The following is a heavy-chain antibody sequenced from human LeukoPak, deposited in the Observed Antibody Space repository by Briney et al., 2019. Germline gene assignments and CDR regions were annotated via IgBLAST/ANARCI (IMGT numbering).Heavy chain of an antibody. D-gene: IGHD6-19*01. V-gene: IGHV3-7*01. CDR1: GFTFSSYW. J-gene: IGHJ4*02. CDR2: IKQDGSEK. Sequence: PGGSLRLSCAASGFTFSSYWMSWVRQAPGKGLEWVANIKQDGSEKYYVDSVKGRFTISRDNAKNSLYLQMNSLRAEDTAVYYCARDLGRGGAVAGRKGGIDYWGQGTLVTVSS. CDR3: ARDLGRGGAVAGRKGGIDY.